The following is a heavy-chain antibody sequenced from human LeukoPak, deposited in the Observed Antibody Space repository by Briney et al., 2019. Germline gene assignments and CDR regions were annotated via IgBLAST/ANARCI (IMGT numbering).Heavy chain of an antibody. Sequence: GGSLRLSCAASGFTFSSYGMSWVRQAPGKGLEWVSAISGSGGNTYYADSVKGRFTISRDNAKNSLYLQMNSLRAEDTALYYCAREWMGYSSSRRYYYYYMDVWGKGTTVTVSS. D-gene: IGHD6-13*01. CDR1: GFTFSSYG. CDR2: ISGSGGNT. CDR3: AREWMGYSSSRRYYYYYMDV. J-gene: IGHJ6*03. V-gene: IGHV3-23*01.